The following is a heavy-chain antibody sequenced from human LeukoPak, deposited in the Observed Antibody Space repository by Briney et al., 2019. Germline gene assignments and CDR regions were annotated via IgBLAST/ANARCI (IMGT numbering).Heavy chain of an antibody. J-gene: IGHJ4*02. V-gene: IGHV3-23*01. CDR1: GFTVSSFY. D-gene: IGHD6-13*01. CDR2: ITDSSTST. CDR3: AKGSSSSRPYYFDY. Sequence: PGGSLRLSCVASGFTVSSFYMSWVRQAPGKGLEWVSAITDSSTSTYYADSVKGRFTISRHNSKNTLYLQMNSLRAEDTAVYYCAKGSSSSRPYYFDYWGQGTLVTVSS.